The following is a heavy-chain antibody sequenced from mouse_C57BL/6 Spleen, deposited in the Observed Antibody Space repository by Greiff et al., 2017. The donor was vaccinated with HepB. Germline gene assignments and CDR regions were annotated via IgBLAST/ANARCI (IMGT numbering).Heavy chain of an antibody. V-gene: IGHV14-4*01. CDR1: GFNIKDDY. D-gene: IGHD2-4*01. CDR3: TTSTMITRFAY. CDR2: IDPENGDT. Sequence: EVQVVESGAELVRPGASVKLSCTASGFNIKDDYMHWVKQRPEQGLEWIGWIDPENGDTEYASKFQGKATITADTSSNTAYLQLSSLTSEDTAVYYCTTSTMITRFAYWGQGTLVTVSA. J-gene: IGHJ3*01.